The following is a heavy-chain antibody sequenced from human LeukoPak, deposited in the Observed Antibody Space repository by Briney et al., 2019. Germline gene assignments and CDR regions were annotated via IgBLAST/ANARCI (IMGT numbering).Heavy chain of an antibody. CDR1: GFTFSIYS. CDR3: AREVVGGNGPYFDY. Sequence: PGGSLRLSCSASGFTFSIYSMHWVRQAPGKGLVDVSSITSNGDKTYYAYSVKGRFTISRDNSKNTLYLQMTSLRTEDTAVYYCAREVVGGNGPYFDYWGQGTLVTVSS. J-gene: IGHJ4*02. D-gene: IGHD4-23*01. CDR2: ITSNGDKT. V-gene: IGHV3-64D*06.